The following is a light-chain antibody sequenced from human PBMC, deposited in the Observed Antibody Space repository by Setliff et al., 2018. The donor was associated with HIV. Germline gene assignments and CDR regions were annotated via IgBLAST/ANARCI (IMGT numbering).Light chain of an antibody. Sequence: QSVLTQPASVSGAPGQSLTISCTGTSNNLGNYDLVSWYQQHPVEAPKLIIYEVNKRPSGVSSRFPGSKSGNTAALTISGLQADDEADYYCCSFATNNTKVFGSGTKV. CDR2: EVN. V-gene: IGLV2-23*02. CDR3: CSFATNNTKV. J-gene: IGLJ1*01. CDR1: SNNLGNYDL.